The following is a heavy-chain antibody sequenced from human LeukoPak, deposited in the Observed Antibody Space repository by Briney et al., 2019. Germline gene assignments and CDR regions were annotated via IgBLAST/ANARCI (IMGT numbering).Heavy chain of an antibody. V-gene: IGHV3-21*01. Sequence: GGSLRLSCAASGFTFSSYSMNWIRQAPGKGLEWVSSISSSTSYIYYADSVKGRFTISKDNAKNTLYLQMNSLRAEDTAVYYCARGSTYYDSSGQVPFDYWGQGTLVTVSS. CDR2: ISSSTSYI. CDR3: ARGSTYYDSSGQVPFDY. J-gene: IGHJ4*02. CDR1: GFTFSSYS. D-gene: IGHD3-22*01.